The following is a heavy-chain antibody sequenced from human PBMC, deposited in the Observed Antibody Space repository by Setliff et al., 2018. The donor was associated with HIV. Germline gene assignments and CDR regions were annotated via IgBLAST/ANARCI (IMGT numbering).Heavy chain of an antibody. D-gene: IGHD2-15*01. CDR3: AVIVTPYYYNRLDV. Sequence: PSETLSLTCAVYGGSFDNYYWSWVRQPPGMGLEWIGEISHSGSTHYNPSLKSRVTISLDTSKNQISLRLGSVTAADTAVYYCAVIVTPYYYNRLDVWGQGTTVTAP. V-gene: IGHV4-34*01. J-gene: IGHJ6*02. CDR2: ISHSGST. CDR1: GGSFDNYY.